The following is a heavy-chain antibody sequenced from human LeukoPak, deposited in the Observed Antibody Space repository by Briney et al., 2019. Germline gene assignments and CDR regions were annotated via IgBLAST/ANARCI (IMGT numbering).Heavy chain of an antibody. Sequence: PSETLSLTCAVYGGSFSGYYWSWIRQHPGKGLEWIGYIYYSGNTYYNPSLKSRVTISADTSKNQFSLKLSSVTAADTAVYYCARDVVVITTTRQGDYYYYMDVWGKGTTVTVSS. V-gene: IGHV4-31*11. CDR3: ARDVVVITTTRQGDYYYYMDV. CDR2: IYYSGNT. CDR1: GGSFSGYY. J-gene: IGHJ6*03. D-gene: IGHD2-2*01.